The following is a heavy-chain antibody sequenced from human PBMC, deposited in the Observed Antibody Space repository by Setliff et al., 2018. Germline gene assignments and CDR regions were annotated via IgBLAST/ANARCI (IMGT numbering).Heavy chain of an antibody. J-gene: IGHJ3*01. CDR3: ARQVEMATIAFDV. CDR1: GYSISSGYY. V-gene: IGHV4-38-2*02. CDR2: VYYSGSI. D-gene: IGHD5-12*01. Sequence: SETLSLTCTVSGYSISSGYYWGWFRQPPGMRPEWIGTVYYSGSIYYNPSLKSRVTLFVDTSKDQFSLRLTSMTAADTAVYYCARQVEMATIAFDVWGQGTMVTVSS.